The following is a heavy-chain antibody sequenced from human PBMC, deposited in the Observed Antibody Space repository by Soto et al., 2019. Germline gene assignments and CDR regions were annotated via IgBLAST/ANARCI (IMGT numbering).Heavy chain of an antibody. D-gene: IGHD2-2*01. V-gene: IGHV3-23*01. CDR3: AKNHRGPAANRYYYYYYMDV. CDR2: ISGSGGST. Sequence: GGSLRLSCAASGFTFSSYAMSWVRQAPGKGLEWVSAISGSGGSTYYADSVKGRFTISRDNSKNTLYLQMNSLRAEDTAVYYCAKNHRGPAANRYYYYYYMDVWGKGTTVTVSS. J-gene: IGHJ6*03. CDR1: GFTFSSYA.